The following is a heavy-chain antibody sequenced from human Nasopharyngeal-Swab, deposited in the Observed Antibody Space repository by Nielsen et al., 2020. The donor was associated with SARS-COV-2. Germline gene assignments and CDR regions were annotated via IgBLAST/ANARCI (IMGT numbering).Heavy chain of an antibody. V-gene: IGHV4-4*02. J-gene: IGHJ6*02. CDR1: GGSISSSNW. Sequence: SETLSLTCAVSGGSISSSNWWSWIRQPPGKGLEWIGEINHSGSTNYNPSLKSRVTISVDTSKNQFSLKLSSVTAADTAVYYCARNHYYGSGSYYPLYYYYYGVDVWGQGTTVTVSS. D-gene: IGHD3-10*01. CDR2: INHSGST. CDR3: ARNHYYGSGSYYPLYYYYYGVDV.